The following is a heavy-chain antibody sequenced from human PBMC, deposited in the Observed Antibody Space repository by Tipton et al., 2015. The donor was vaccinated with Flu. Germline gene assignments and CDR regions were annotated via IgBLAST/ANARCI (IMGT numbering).Heavy chain of an antibody. CDR3: ARDPSLGMPDYFDY. CDR2: IFHTGST. J-gene: IGHJ4*02. CDR1: GDSINSDYY. V-gene: IGHV4-38-2*02. D-gene: IGHD2-2*01. Sequence: TLSLTCTVSGDSINSDYYWGWIRQPPGKGLEWIGNIFHTGSTYHNPSLKGRVTISVDTSKKQFSLQLRSVTAADTAVYYCARDPSLGMPDYFDYWGQGTLVTASS.